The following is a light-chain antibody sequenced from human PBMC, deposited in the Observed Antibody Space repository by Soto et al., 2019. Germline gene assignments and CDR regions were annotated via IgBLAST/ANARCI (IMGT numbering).Light chain of an antibody. CDR1: QDISSY. CDR2: DAS. CDR3: QYCDYLPI. V-gene: IGKV1-33*01. J-gene: IGKJ3*01. Sequence: DIQMTQSPSSLSASVGDRVTITCQASQDISSYLNWYQHKPGQAPKLLIYDASILETGVPPRFSGSGSGTHFTFTISGLQPEDVAAYYCQYCDYLPIFGPGTTVDFK.